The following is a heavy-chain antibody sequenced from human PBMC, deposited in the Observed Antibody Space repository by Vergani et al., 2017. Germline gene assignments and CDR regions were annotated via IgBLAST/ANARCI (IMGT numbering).Heavy chain of an antibody. CDR3: ARGATSPYYGSRSYVVWWFDP. J-gene: IGHJ5*02. V-gene: IGHV4-30-2*01. CDR2: IYHSGNT. D-gene: IGHD3-10*01. Sequence: QLQLQESGSGLVKPSQTLSLTCAVSGGSISSGDYSWSWIRQPPGKGREWIGYIYHSGNTYYNPSRKSRVTISVDRSKNQFSLKLSSVTAADTAVYYCARGATSPYYGSRSYVVWWFDPWGQGTLVTVSS. CDR1: GGSISSGDYS.